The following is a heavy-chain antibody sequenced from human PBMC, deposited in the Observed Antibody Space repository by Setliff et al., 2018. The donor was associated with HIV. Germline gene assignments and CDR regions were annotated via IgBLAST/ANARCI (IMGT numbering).Heavy chain of an antibody. CDR1: GGSISSSGNY. CDR2: IYYTGST. D-gene: IGHD3-10*01. CDR3: ARDLSPYGSGDPYYYYGMDV. J-gene: IGHJ6*02. V-gene: IGHV4-31*03. Sequence: PSETLSLTCTVSGGSISSSGNYWTWIRQRPGKGLEWIGYIYYTGSTYYHPSLKSRVLISVDTSNNLFSLSLRSVTAADTAVYYCARDLSPYGSGDPYYYYGMDVLGQGTTVTVSS.